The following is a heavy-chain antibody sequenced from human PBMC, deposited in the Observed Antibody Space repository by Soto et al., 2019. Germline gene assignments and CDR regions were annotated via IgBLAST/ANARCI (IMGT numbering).Heavy chain of an antibody. CDR1: GYTFTSYG. Sequence: ASVKVSCKASGYTFTSYGISWVRQAPGQGLEWMGWISAYNGNTNYAQKLQGRVTMTTDTSTSTAYMELRSLRSDDTAVYYCARERYDILTGYYWPTDYYYYYGMDVWGQGTTVTSP. J-gene: IGHJ6*02. V-gene: IGHV1-18*01. CDR3: ARERYDILTGYYWPTDYYYYYGMDV. CDR2: ISAYNGNT. D-gene: IGHD3-9*01.